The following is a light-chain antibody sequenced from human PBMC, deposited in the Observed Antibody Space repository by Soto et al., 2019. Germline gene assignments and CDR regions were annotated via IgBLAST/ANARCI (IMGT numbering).Light chain of an antibody. Sequence: QSALTQPASVSGSPGQSVAISCTGTNSDVAAYNFVSWYQQHPGKAPKLMVFDVSNRPSGVSDRFSGSKSGNTASLTISGLQAEDEADYYCSSYTSGGNYVFGTGTKVTVL. CDR1: NSDVAAYNF. CDR2: DVS. CDR3: SSYTSGGNYV. J-gene: IGLJ1*01. V-gene: IGLV2-14*01.